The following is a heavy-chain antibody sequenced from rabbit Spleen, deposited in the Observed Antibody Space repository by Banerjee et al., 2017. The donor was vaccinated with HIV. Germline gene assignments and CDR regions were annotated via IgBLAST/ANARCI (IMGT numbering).Heavy chain of an antibody. V-gene: IGHV1S40*01. CDR1: GFSFSSRYY. Sequence: QSLEESGGDLVKPGASLTLTCTASGFSFSSRYYMCWVRQAPGKGLEWIACIYSGSSGDTYYASWAKGRFTISKTSSTTVTLQMTSLTAADTATYFCARETSSGGGANYAFVFGLWGPGTLVSVS. D-gene: IGHD1-1*01. J-gene: IGHJ4*01. CDR2: IYSGSSGDT. CDR3: ARETSSGGGANYAFVFGL.